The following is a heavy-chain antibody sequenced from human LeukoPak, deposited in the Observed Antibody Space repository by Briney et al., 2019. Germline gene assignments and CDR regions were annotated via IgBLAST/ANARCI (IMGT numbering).Heavy chain of an antibody. D-gene: IGHD3-22*01. Sequence: MPSETLSLTCSVSGGSVSRSSYYWGWIRQPPGKGLEWIGSISYNGSTDYNPSLKSRVSISVDTSKNQFSLRLSSVTAADTAVYYCARWRQHNRYYDSSGYYSLRYWYFDLWGRGTLVTVSS. J-gene: IGHJ2*01. CDR3: ARWRQHNRYYDSSGYYSLRYWYFDL. V-gene: IGHV4-39*01. CDR1: GGSVSRSSYY. CDR2: ISYNGST.